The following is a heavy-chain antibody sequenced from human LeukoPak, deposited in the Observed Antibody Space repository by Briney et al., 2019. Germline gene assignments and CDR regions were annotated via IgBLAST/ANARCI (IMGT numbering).Heavy chain of an antibody. D-gene: IGHD3-22*01. CDR1: GGSISSYY. J-gene: IGHJ4*02. Sequence: PSETLSLTYTVSGGSISSYYWSWIRQPPGKGLEWIGYIYYSGSTNYNPSLKSRVTISVDTSKNQFSLKLSSVTAADTAVYYCARVDGPDSSGYPYDYWGQGTLVTVSS. CDR2: IYYSGST. CDR3: ARVDGPDSSGYPYDY. V-gene: IGHV4-59*01.